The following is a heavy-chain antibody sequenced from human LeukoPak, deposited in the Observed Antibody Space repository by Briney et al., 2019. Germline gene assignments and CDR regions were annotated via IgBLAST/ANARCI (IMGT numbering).Heavy chain of an antibody. CDR3: AKAGGYNWNYYFDY. Sequence: GGSLRLSCAASGFTFSSYAMSWVRQAPGKGLEWVSAISGSGGSTYYADSVKGRFTISRDNSKNTLYLQMNSLRAENTAVYYCAKAGGYNWNYYFDYWGQGTLVTVSS. CDR2: ISGSGGST. D-gene: IGHD1-7*01. V-gene: IGHV3-23*01. CDR1: GFTFSSYA. J-gene: IGHJ4*02.